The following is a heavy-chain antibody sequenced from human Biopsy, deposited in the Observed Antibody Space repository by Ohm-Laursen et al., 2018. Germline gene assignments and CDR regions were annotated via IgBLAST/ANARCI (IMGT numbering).Heavy chain of an antibody. V-gene: IGHV3-30*18. J-gene: IGHJ6*02. CDR3: AKDLGRAESYGMDV. Sequence: LSLTCAASGFTFSTYDMHWVRQAPGKGLQWVTLIRYDGSKKYYADSVKGRFTISRDNSKSTLYLQMNNLRADDTAVYYCAKDLGRAESYGMDVWGQGTTVTVSS. CDR1: GFTFSTYD. D-gene: IGHD5-24*01. CDR2: IRYDGSKK.